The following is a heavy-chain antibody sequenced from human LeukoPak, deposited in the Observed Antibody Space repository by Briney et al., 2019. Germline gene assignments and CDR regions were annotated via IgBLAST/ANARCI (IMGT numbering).Heavy chain of an antibody. J-gene: IGHJ6*04. Sequence: PGGSLRLSCADSGFSFSGYAMSWVRQAPGKGLEWVSTITSTGSDTYYADSVKGRFTVSRDNSKNTLYLQVNSLRAEDTAVYYCAELGITMIGGVWGKGTTVTISS. CDR2: ITSTGSDT. D-gene: IGHD3-10*02. CDR1: GFSFSGYA. CDR3: AELGITMIGGV. V-gene: IGHV3-23*01.